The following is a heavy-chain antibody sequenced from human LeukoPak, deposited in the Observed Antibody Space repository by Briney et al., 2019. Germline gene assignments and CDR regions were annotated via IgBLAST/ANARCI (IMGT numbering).Heavy chain of an antibody. Sequence: PSQTLSLTCTVSGGSISSSSYYWGWIRQPPGKGLECIASLYYGGSTYYNPSFKSRVTLSVDTPKNQVSLKLSSVTAADTAVYYCVRRDSSSSFDYWGQGTLVTVSS. CDR1: GGSISSSSYY. CDR3: VRRDSSSSFDY. V-gene: IGHV4-39*01. CDR2: LYYGGST. J-gene: IGHJ4*02. D-gene: IGHD6-6*01.